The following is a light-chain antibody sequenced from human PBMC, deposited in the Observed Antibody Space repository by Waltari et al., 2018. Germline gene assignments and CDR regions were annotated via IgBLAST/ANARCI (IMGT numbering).Light chain of an antibody. J-gene: IGLJ1*01. Sequence: SYVLTQPPSLSVSPGQTARITCSGDALPKRYGFSYQQKPGPAPVMISYNDNERHAAIPDRFSGSSSGTTVTLIISGVRAEDEADYYCQSIDASGVYYVFGGGTKLTVL. CDR1: ALPKRY. CDR3: QSIDASGVYYV. CDR2: NDN. V-gene: IGLV3-25*03.